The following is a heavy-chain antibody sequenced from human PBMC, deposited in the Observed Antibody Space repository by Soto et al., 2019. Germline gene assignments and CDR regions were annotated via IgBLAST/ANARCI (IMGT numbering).Heavy chain of an antibody. Sequence: PSETLSLTCTVSGGSISSSSYYWGWIRQPPGKGLEWIGSIYYSGSTYYNPSLKSRVTISVDTSKNQFSLKLSSVTAADTAVYYCARHASIADRRFNWFDSWGQGTVVTVSS. CDR3: ARHASIADRRFNWFDS. CDR2: IYYSGST. V-gene: IGHV4-39*01. J-gene: IGHJ5*01. CDR1: GGSISSSSYY. D-gene: IGHD6-6*01.